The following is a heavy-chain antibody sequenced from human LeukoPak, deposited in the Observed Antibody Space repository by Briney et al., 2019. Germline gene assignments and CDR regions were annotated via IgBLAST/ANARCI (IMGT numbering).Heavy chain of an antibody. CDR3: ARDSPRYSSGSLIAGYNWFDP. CDR2: INPNSGGT. D-gene: IGHD6-19*01. Sequence: ASVKVSCKASGYTFTGYYMHWVRQAPGQGLEWMGWINPNSGGTNYAQKFQGRVTMTRDTSISTAYMELSRLRSDDTAVYYRARDSPRYSSGSLIAGYNWFDPWGQGTLVTVSS. J-gene: IGHJ5*02. CDR1: GYTFTGYY. V-gene: IGHV1-2*02.